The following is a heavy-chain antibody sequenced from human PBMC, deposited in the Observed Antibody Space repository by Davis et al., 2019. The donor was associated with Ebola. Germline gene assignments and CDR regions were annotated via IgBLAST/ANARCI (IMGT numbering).Heavy chain of an antibody. CDR3: ARDDYDFLPYYGMDV. CDR1: GFTFSSYA. V-gene: IGHV3-23*01. D-gene: IGHD3-3*01. CDR2: ISGSGGST. J-gene: IGHJ6*02. Sequence: PGGSLRLSCAASGFTFSSYAMSWVRQAPGKGLEWVSAISGSGGSTYYADSVKGRFTISRDNSKNTLYLQMNSLRAEDTAVYYCARDDYDFLPYYGMDVWGQGTTVTVSS.